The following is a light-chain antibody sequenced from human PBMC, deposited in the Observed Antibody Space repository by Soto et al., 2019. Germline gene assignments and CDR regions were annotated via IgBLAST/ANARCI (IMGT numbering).Light chain of an antibody. V-gene: IGLV1-47*02. CDR1: SSNIGGNY. CDR3: GSFSSTRIWL. J-gene: IGLJ3*02. Sequence: QSVLTQPPSASGTPGQRVTISCSGSSSNIGGNYVCWYQQVPGTAPKLLIYSSNQRPSGVPDRFSGSKSGTSASLAISGLRSEDEADYFCGSFSSTRIWLFGGGTKVTVL. CDR2: SSN.